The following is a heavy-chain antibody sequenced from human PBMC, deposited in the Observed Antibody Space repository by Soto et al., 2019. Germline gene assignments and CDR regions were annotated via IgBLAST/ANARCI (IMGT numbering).Heavy chain of an antibody. CDR1: GFTLSDAW. CDR2: SKKKTDGWTT. V-gene: IGHV3-15*01. J-gene: IGHJ4*02. D-gene: IGHD6-19*01. CDR3: RTQWLD. Sequence: GGSLRLSCPPSGFTLSDAWLSWGRQAPGKGLEWVGLSKKKTDGWTTDYAAPVKGRFTISRDYSKNTLYLQMSSLKTEDTAVYYCRTQWLDWGQGTLVTVSS.